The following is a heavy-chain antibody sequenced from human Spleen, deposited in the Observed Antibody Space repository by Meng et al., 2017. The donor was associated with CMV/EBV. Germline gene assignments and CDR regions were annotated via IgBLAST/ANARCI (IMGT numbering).Heavy chain of an antibody. D-gene: IGHD3-10*01. V-gene: IGHV4-59*12. CDR1: GGSISSYY. CDR3: ARDDGGSGKTLRGAGMDV. CDR2: IYYSGST. Sequence: SETLSLTCTVSGGSISSYYWSWIRQPPGKGLEWIGYIYYSGSTNYNPSLKRRVTILVDTSKNQFSLKLSSVTAADSAVYYCARDDGGSGKTLRGAGMDVWGQGATVTVSS. J-gene: IGHJ6*02.